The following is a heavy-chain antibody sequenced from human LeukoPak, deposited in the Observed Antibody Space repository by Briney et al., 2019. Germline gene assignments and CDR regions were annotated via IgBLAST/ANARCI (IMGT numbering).Heavy chain of an antibody. Sequence: SETLSLTCSVSGGSMSSSSYNWAWVRQSPGKGLEWLGKISNTGLTYYNPSLKSRVTISVASSRTQFSLELRSVTAADSATYYCAKTYFDNSAYYSDYWGQGTLVSVSS. CDR3: AKTYFDNSAYYSDY. CDR2: ISNTGLT. J-gene: IGHJ4*02. D-gene: IGHD3-22*01. CDR1: GGSMSSSSYN. V-gene: IGHV4-39*01.